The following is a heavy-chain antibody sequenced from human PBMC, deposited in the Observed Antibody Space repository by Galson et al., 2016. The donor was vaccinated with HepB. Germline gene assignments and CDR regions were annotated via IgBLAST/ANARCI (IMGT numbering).Heavy chain of an antibody. CDR3: ARDLAVPGTTPHLDH. Sequence: SLRLSCAAAGFTFSGYGMHWVRQTPGKGLEWVALISYDGNSKFYGNFVKGQFAISRDNSKNTLYLEMTCLRAEDTAVYYCARDLAVPGTTPHLDHWGQGTLVTVSS. CDR1: GFTFSGYG. D-gene: IGHD6-19*01. CDR2: ISYDGNSK. V-gene: IGHV3-33*01. J-gene: IGHJ4*02.